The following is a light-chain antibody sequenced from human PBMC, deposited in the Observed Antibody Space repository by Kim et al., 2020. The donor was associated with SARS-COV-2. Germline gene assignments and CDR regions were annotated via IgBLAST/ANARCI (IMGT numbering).Light chain of an antibody. J-gene: IGLJ1*01. CDR1: SGDIGNSNS. Sequence: QSALTQPVSMSGSPGQSITISCSGTSGDIGNSNSVSWYQQHSGEAPRLIIYDVRDRPSGVSARFSGSKSGNMASLTISGLRSEDEADYYCCSTSNTLDYVFGSGTKVTVL. V-gene: IGLV2-14*03. CDR3: CSTSNTLDYV. CDR2: DVR.